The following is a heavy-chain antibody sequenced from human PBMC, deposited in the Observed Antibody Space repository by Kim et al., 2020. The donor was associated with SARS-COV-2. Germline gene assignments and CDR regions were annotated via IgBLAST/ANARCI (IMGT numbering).Heavy chain of an antibody. V-gene: IGHV1-2*02. J-gene: IGHJ4*02. CDR2: INPNGGET. Sequence: ASVKVSCKVSGYNFNDHYIHWVRQAPGQGLEGMGWINPNGGETKYAEKFHGKASMTRDMSTNTAYVELYSLSFDDTAVYYCARDSDPDYWCQVTLVTVSS. CDR1: GYNFNDHY. CDR3: ARDSDPDY.